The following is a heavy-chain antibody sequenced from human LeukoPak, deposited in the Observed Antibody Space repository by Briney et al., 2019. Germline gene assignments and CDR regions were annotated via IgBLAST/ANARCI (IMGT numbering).Heavy chain of an antibody. Sequence: GGSLRLSCAASGFPFSSHAMRWVRQPPGKGLEWVAAISNGKTYYADSVRGRFAISRDDSTNTVYLHMNSLRDEDTALYHCVREAGYCAPVCVKTNWFDPWGQGTLVTASS. J-gene: IGHJ5*02. CDR1: GFPFSSHA. CDR3: VREAGYCAPVCVKTNWFDP. V-gene: IGHV3-23*01. CDR2: ISNGKT. D-gene: IGHD2-15*01.